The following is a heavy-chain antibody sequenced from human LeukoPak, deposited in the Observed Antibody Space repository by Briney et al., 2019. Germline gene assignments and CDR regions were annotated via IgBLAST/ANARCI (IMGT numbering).Heavy chain of an antibody. CDR1: GYTFTSYY. Sequence: GASVKVSCKASGYTFTSYYIHWLRQAPGQGPEWMGMINLIGGLTHYAPKFQGRVTMTSDTSTSTVYMELSSLGSEDTAVYYCARQQGIQYLNFDYWGQGALITVSS. V-gene: IGHV1-46*01. D-gene: IGHD5-24*01. J-gene: IGHJ4*02. CDR2: INLIGGLT. CDR3: ARQQGIQYLNFDY.